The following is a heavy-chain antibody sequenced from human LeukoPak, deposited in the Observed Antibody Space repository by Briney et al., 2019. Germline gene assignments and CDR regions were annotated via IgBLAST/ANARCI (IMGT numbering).Heavy chain of an antibody. D-gene: IGHD3-3*01. CDR3: ARAHNEFWSGHYMGV. CDR1: GFIFSGHG. J-gene: IGHJ6*03. Sequence: GGSLRLSCAASGFIFSGHGMHWVRQAPGKGLEWVAFIRYDGSDKYYADSVNGRFTISRDNSKNTLYLQMNSLRAEDTAVYYCARAHNEFWSGHYMGVWGKGTTVTVSS. CDR2: IRYDGSDK. V-gene: IGHV3-30*02.